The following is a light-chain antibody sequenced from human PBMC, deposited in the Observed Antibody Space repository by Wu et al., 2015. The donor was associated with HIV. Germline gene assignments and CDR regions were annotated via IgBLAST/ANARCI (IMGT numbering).Light chain of an antibody. J-gene: IGKJ2*01. Sequence: DIVLTQSPGTLSLSPGGRATLSCRASQDIGTKYLAWYQQRPGQTSRLLIYGSSSRATGVSDRFSGSGSGTDFTLTIDRLEPEDFAVYYCQQYRISPHTFGQGTELDIK. CDR1: QDIGTKY. CDR3: QQYRISPHT. CDR2: GSS. V-gene: IGKV3-20*01.